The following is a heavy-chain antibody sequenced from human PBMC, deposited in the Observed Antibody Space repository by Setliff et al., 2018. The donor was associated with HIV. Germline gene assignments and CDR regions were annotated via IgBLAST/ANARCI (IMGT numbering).Heavy chain of an antibody. Sequence: GGSLRLSCAASEFSFSRFWMNWVRQAPGKGLEWVSYISSSGSSRYYADSVKGRFTISRDNAKDSLYLQMSSLRAEDTAVYYCARGYVGSSGYYSDYWGQGTQVTVSS. CDR3: ARGYVGSSGYYSDY. D-gene: IGHD3-22*01. CDR1: EFSFSRFW. V-gene: IGHV3-48*03. J-gene: IGHJ4*02. CDR2: ISSSGSSR.